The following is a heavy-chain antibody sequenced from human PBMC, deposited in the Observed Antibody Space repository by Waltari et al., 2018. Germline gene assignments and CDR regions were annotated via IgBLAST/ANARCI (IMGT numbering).Heavy chain of an antibody. CDR1: GYSLGRGYF. J-gene: IGHJ4*02. D-gene: IGHD3-22*01. V-gene: IGHV4-38-2*01. CDR2: IFHSGRT. Sequence: QVQMQESGPGLVKPSETLSLTCDVSGYSLGRGYFWGWSRQPPGKGLEWIGSIFHSGRTYYNPSLKSRVTLSVDTSKNQISLKLSSVTAADTAVYYCARSSGYYSFSYWGQGTLVTVSS. CDR3: ARSSGYYSFSY.